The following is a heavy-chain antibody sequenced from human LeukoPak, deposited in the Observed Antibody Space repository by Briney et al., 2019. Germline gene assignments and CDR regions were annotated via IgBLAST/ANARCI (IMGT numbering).Heavy chain of an antibody. Sequence: SETLSLTCAVYGGSFSGYYWSWIRQPPGKGLEWIGEINHSGSTNYNPSLKSRVTISVDTSKNQFSLKLSSVTAADTAVYYCARDQCSSTSCQDAFDIWGQGTMVTVSS. J-gene: IGHJ3*02. D-gene: IGHD2-2*01. CDR1: GGSFSGYY. CDR2: INHSGST. CDR3: ARDQCSSTSCQDAFDI. V-gene: IGHV4-34*01.